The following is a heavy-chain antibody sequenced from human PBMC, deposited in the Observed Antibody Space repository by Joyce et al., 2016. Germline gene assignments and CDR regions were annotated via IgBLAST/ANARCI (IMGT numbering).Heavy chain of an antibody. Sequence: QVQLQQWGAGLLKPSETLSLTCAVYGGSFSDYYWSWIRQSPGKGLQWFGEINDRGTTNSTPSLKSRLTISLDTSKNRFSLNLNSVTAADTAVYYCHAAVGNWGRDYWGQGTLVTVSS. J-gene: IGHJ4*02. CDR3: HAAVGNWGRDY. CDR1: GGSFSDYY. D-gene: IGHD3-16*01. V-gene: IGHV4-34*02. CDR2: INDRGTT.